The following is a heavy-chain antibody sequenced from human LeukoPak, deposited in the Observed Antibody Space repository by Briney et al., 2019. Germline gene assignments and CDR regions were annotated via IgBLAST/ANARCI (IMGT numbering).Heavy chain of an antibody. D-gene: IGHD1-14*01. V-gene: IGHV4-39*01. CDR2: IYYSGRS. Sequence: PSETLSLTCTVSGGSISSSSCYWGWIRQSPGKGLEWIGSIYYSGRSYYNPSLKSRVTISVDTSKNQFSLMLSSVTAADTAVYYCARNNGGRADAFDLWGQGTMVTVSS. CDR1: GGSISSSSCY. CDR3: ARNNGGRADAFDL. J-gene: IGHJ3*01.